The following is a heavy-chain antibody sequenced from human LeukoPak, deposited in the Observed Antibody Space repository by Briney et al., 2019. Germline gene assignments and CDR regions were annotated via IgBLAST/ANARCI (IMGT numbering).Heavy chain of an antibody. CDR1: GYTFTSYG. V-gene: IGHV1-18*01. CDR3: ARAPPHPATFDY. Sequence: GASVKVSCKASGYTFTSYGISWVRQAPGQGLEWMGWISAYNGKTKYAQKLQGRVNMTTDTSTSTAYMELRSLISDDTAVYYCARAPPHPATFDYWGQGTLVTVSS. J-gene: IGHJ4*02. CDR2: ISAYNGKT.